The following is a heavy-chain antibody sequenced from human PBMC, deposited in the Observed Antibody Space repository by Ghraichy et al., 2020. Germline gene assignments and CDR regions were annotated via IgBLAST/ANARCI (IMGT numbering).Heavy chain of an antibody. CDR1: GGSINSGGQY. CDR3: ARFDDFGTWFDP. V-gene: IGHV4-31*03. D-gene: IGHD4-17*01. Sequence: SETLSLTCNVSGGSINSGGQYWSWLCQRPGEGLEWIAYIYYGGAAFYNPSLKSRVSISIETSQNNFSLRLTSVTAADTAVYFCARFDDFGTWFDPWGQGILVTVSS. J-gene: IGHJ5*02. CDR2: IYYGGAA.